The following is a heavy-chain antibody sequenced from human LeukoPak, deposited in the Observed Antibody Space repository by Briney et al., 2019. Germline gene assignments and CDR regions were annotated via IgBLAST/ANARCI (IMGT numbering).Heavy chain of an antibody. CDR3: AIYQQQPRRGSCD. CDR2: ISASGDET. J-gene: IGHJ4*02. D-gene: IGHD6-13*01. CDR1: GFSFSSYF. Sequence: PGGSLRLSCAASGFSFSSYFMTWARQPPGKGLEWVSAISASGDETHYADSVKGRFTISRDNSKNTLSLQVNSLRVDDTAIYYCAIYQQQPRRGSCDWGQVTLVTVSS. V-gene: IGHV3-23*01.